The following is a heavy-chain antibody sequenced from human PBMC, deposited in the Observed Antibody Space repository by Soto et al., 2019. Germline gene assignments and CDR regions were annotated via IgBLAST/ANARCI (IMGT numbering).Heavy chain of an antibody. CDR2: ISSSSSYI. D-gene: IGHD3-22*01. CDR1: GFTFSSYS. Sequence: GGSLRLSCAASGFTFSSYSMNWVRQAPGKGLEWVSSISSSSSYIYYADSVKGRFTISRDNAKNSLYLQMNSLRAEDTAVYYCARDGGADSSGYYPPFHYYYGMDVWGQGTTVTVSS. V-gene: IGHV3-21*01. J-gene: IGHJ6*02. CDR3: ARDGGADSSGYYPPFHYYYGMDV.